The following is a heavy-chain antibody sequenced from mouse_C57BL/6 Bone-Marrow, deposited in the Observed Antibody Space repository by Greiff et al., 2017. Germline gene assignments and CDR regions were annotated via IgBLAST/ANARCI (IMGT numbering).Heavy chain of an antibody. CDR1: GYTFTSYW. D-gene: IGHD2-5*01. V-gene: IGHV1-55*01. CDR3: ARPYYSNYWYFDV. CDR2: IYPGSGST. J-gene: IGHJ1*03. Sequence: QVHVKQSGAELVKPGASVKMSCKASGYTFTSYWITWVKQRPGQGLEWIGDIYPGSGSTNYNEKFKSKATLTVDTSSSTAYMQLSRLTSEDSAVYYCARPYYSNYWYFDVWGTGTTVTVSS.